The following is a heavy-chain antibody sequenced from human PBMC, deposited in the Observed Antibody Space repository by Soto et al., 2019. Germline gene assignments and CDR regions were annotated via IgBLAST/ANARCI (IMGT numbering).Heavy chain of an antibody. J-gene: IGHJ3*02. D-gene: IGHD6-19*01. CDR3: VKRSGQSNGWGAFDI. V-gene: IGHV3-74*03. CDR2: INTDGSVA. Sequence: GGSLRLSCAASGLTFRSYWMHWVRQAPGKGLVWVSRINTDGSVAMYVDSVKGRFTISRDNSKNTVDLQMNSLRAEDTAVYYCVKRSGQSNGWGAFDIWGQGAMVTVSS. CDR1: GLTFRSYW.